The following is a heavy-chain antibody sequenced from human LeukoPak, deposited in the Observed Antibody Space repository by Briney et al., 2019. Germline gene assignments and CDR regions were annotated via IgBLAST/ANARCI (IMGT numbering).Heavy chain of an antibody. CDR1: GGSFSGYH. CDR2: IYYSGST. J-gene: IGHJ6*02. D-gene: IGHD3-10*01. Sequence: SETLSLTCAVYGGSFSGYHWSWIRQPPGKGLELIGYIYYSGSTNYNPSLKSRVTISVDTSTSQFSLRLSSVTAADTAVYYCARFPFYYGSGGHTRSYSYNLDVWGQGTTVTVSS. CDR3: ARFPFYYGSGGHTRSYSYNLDV. V-gene: IGHV4-59*01.